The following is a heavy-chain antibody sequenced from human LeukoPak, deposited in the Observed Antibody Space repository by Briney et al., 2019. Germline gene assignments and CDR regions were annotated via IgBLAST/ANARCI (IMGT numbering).Heavy chain of an antibody. J-gene: IGHJ4*02. CDR3: THIAAAGTNFDY. CDR1: GFTVSSNY. D-gene: IGHD6-13*01. V-gene: IGHV3-53*01. CDR2: IYSGGST. Sequence: GGSLRLSCAASGFTVSSNYMSWVRQAPGKGLGWVSVIYSGGSTYYADSVKGRFTISRDNSKNTLYLQMNSLRAEDTAVYYSTHIAAAGTNFDYWGQGTLVTVSS.